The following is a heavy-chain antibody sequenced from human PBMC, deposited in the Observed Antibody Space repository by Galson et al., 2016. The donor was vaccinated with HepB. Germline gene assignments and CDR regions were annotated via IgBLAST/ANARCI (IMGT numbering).Heavy chain of an antibody. J-gene: IGHJ6*02. CDR1: GGTFSRNA. V-gene: IGHV1-69*13. Sequence: SVKVSCKASGGTFSRNAISWVRQAPGQGLEWMGGIIPFLGTTKSAQQFQGRVTITADESTGTVYMELSSLRSEDTAMYYCARDAVAVTGTLHFYFYGMDVWGQGTTVTVSS. D-gene: IGHD6-19*01. CDR2: IIPFLGTT. CDR3: ARDAVAVTGTLHFYFYGMDV.